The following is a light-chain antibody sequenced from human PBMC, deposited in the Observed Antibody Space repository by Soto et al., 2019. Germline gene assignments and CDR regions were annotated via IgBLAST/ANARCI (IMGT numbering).Light chain of an antibody. CDR1: QSINRW. J-gene: IGKJ2*01. CDR2: DAS. CDR3: QQYDTYSDT. Sequence: DIQMTQSPSTLSASIGDRVTISCRASQSINRWLAWYQQKPGKAPKLLIYDASNLASGVPSRFSGSGSGTEFNLVSSSLQPGDFTTYYCQQYDTYSDTFGQGTKLEI. V-gene: IGKV1-5*01.